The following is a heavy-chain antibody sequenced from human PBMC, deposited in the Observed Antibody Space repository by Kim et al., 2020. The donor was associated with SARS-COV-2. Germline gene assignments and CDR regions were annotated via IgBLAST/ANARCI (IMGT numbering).Heavy chain of an antibody. V-gene: IGHV4-34*01. CDR2: INHSGST. D-gene: IGHD4-17*01. J-gene: IGHJ4*02. CDR3: ARGCDVYPATVTTIAGLDY. Sequence: SETLSLTCAVYGGSFSGYYWSWIRQPPGKGLEWIGEINHSGSTNYNPSLKSRVTISVDTSKNQFSLKLSSVTAADTAVYYCARGCDVYPATVTTIAGLDYWGQGTLVTVSS. CDR1: GGSFSGYY.